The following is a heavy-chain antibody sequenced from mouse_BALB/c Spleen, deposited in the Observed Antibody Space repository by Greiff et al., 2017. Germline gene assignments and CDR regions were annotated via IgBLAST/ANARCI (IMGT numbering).Heavy chain of an antibody. CDR2: INPNNGGT. CDR1: GYTFTDYN. Sequence: VQLKQSGPELVKPGASVKIPCKASGYTFTDYNMDWVKQSHGKSLEWIGDINPNNGGTIYNQKFKGKATLTVDKSSSTAYMELRSLTSEDTAVYYCARGYGNYMFAYWGQGTLVTVSA. J-gene: IGHJ3*01. CDR3: ARGYGNYMFAY. V-gene: IGHV1-18*01. D-gene: IGHD2-1*01.